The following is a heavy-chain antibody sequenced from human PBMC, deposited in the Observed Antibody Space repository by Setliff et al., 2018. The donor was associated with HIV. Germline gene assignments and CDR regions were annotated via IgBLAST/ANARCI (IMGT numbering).Heavy chain of an antibody. CDR3: ARDSGPFEDYIWGTYRPIYFQY. CDR2: ITGDGSST. D-gene: IGHD3-16*02. CDR1: GFTFSDYW. J-gene: IGHJ1*01. V-gene: IGHV3-74*01. Sequence: PGGSLRLSCAASGFTFSDYWMHWVRQAPGKGLVWVSRITGDGSSTRYADSVNGRFTISRDNAKNTMYLEMNSLRAEDTAVYYCARDSGPFEDYIWGTYRPIYFQYWGRGTLVTVSS.